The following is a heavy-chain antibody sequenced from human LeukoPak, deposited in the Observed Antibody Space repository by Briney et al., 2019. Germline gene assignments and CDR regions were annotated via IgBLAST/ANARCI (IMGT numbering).Heavy chain of an antibody. V-gene: IGHV3-73*01. D-gene: IGHD5-24*01. CDR1: GFTFSGSA. J-gene: IGHJ4*02. CDR3: ARGNRDGYNSFNY. CDR2: IRSKANSYAT. Sequence: GGSLKLSCAASGFTFSGSAMHWVRQASGKGLEWVGRIRSKANSYATAYAASVKGRFTISRDDSKNTAYLQMNSLKTEDTAVYYCARGNRDGYNSFNYWGQGTLVTVSS.